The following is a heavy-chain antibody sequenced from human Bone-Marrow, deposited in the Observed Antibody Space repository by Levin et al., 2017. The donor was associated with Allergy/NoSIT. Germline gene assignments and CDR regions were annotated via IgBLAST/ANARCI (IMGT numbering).Heavy chain of an antibody. CDR2: ITPLLGSA. CDR3: ATSFFGEVGDDY. J-gene: IGHJ4*02. CDR1: GGPFSSFL. D-gene: IGHD3-10*01. Sequence: GASVKVSCKASGGPFSSFLISWVRQAPGQGLEWMGGITPLLGSANYAQKFQDRVTITADESTSTAYMELRSLTSDDTAVYFCATSFFGEVGDDYWGQGTLVTVSS. V-gene: IGHV1-69*13.